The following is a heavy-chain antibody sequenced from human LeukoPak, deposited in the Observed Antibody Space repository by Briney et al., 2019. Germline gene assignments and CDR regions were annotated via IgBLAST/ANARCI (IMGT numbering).Heavy chain of an antibody. J-gene: IGHJ4*02. D-gene: IGHD1-26*01. V-gene: IGHV3-53*01. CDR2: IYSGDST. Sequence: GGSLRLSCAASGFTFNDYGMNWVRQAPGKGLEWVSVIYSGDSTYYADSVKGRFTISRDNSKNTLYLQMNSLRADDTAVYYCARWSGSYSDYWGQGTLVTVSS. CDR1: GFTFNDYG. CDR3: ARWSGSYSDY.